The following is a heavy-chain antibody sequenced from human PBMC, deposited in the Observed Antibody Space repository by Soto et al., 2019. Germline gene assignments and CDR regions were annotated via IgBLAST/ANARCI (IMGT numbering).Heavy chain of an antibody. V-gene: IGHV4-34*01. CDR3: GQLGSVDY. CDR2: INHSGST. J-gene: IGHJ4*02. D-gene: IGHD6-13*01. Sequence: PSETLSLTCAVYGGSFSGYYWSWIRQPPGKGLEWIGEINHSGSTNYNPSLKSRVTISVDTSKNQFSLKLSSVTAADTAVYYCGQLGSVDYWGQGTLVTLSS. CDR1: GGSFSGYY.